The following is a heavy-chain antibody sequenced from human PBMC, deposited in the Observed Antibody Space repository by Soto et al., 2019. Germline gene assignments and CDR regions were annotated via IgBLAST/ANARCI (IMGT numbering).Heavy chain of an antibody. Sequence: ASETLSLTCTVSGGSISTYYWSWIRQPPGKGLEWIGYVYYSGATNYNPSLRSRVTISVDRSKTQFSLNLSSVTAADTAVYYCARRDPEYNNGWHFDYWGQGTLVTVSS. CDR2: VYYSGAT. J-gene: IGHJ4*02. D-gene: IGHD6-6*01. CDR3: ARRDPEYNNGWHFDY. V-gene: IGHV4-59*08. CDR1: GGSISTYY.